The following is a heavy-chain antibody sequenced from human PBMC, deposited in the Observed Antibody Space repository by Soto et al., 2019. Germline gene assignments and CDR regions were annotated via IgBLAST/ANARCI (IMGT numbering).Heavy chain of an antibody. Sequence: QVQLVQSGAEVKKPGSSVKVSCTASGGTFSSYTISWVRQAPGQGLEWMGRIIPILGIANYAQKFQGRVTITADKSTSTAYMELSSLRSEDTAVYYCARASGYDYGSFDYWGQGTLVTVSS. CDR1: GGTFSSYT. V-gene: IGHV1-69*02. CDR3: ARASGYDYGSFDY. D-gene: IGHD5-12*01. CDR2: IIPILGIA. J-gene: IGHJ4*02.